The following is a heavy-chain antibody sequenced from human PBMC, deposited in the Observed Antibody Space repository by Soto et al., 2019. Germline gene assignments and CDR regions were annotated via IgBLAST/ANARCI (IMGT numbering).Heavy chain of an antibody. CDR2: ISYDGSNK. CDR3: ARETVVTARTPVWDY. CDR1: GFTFSSYA. J-gene: IGHJ4*02. Sequence: QVQLVESGGGVVQPGRSLRLSCAASGFTFSSYAMHWVRQAPGKGLEWVAVISYDGSNKYYADSVKGRFTISRDNYKNTLYLQMNSLRAEDTAVYYCARETVVTARTPVWDYWGQGTLVTVSS. V-gene: IGHV3-30-3*01. D-gene: IGHD2-21*02.